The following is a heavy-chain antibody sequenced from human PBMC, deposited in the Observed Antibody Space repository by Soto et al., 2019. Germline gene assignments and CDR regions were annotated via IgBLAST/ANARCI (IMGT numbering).Heavy chain of an antibody. CDR3: ATRRLRGVHCTNGVCSLGLYYYYGMDV. J-gene: IGHJ6*02. V-gene: IGHV1-24*01. Sequence: GASVKVSCKVSGYTLTELSMHWVRQAPGKGLEWMGGFDPEDGETIYAQKFQGRVTMTEDTSTDTAYMELSSLRSEDTAVYYCATRRLRGVHCTNGVCSLGLYYYYGMDVWGQGTTVTVSS. CDR2: FDPEDGET. CDR1: GYTLTELS. D-gene: IGHD2-8*01.